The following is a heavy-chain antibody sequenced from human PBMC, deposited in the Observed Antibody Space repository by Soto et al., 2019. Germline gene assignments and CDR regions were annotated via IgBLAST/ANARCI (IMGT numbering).Heavy chain of an antibody. CDR2: ISNQGDTT. D-gene: IGHD2-15*01. J-gene: IGHJ4*02. V-gene: IGHV3-64D*06. CDR1: GLTFSIYK. CDR3: AAAKLLPFEY. Sequence: GELTLSFSTSGLTFSIYKRHLVRQSPGKGLEYVSGISNQGDTTYYADSVKGRFTISRDNSKKTLYFQMSSLRPEDTAVYYCAAAKLLPFEYWGQGTQVTVYS.